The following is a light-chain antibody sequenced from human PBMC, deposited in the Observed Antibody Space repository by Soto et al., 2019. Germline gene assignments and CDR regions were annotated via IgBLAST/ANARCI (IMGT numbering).Light chain of an antibody. CDR2: SAS. J-gene: IGKJ5*01. CDR1: QSVNSPF. Sequence: EVVLTHSAGTLSSSPCEGAALSSSAVQSVNSPFLAWYQQKPGQAPRLLIYSASSRATGIPDRFSGSGSGTVFTLTIGSLEPEDSAVYYCQQRKHWPPITFGQGTRLEIK. CDR3: QQRKHWPPIT. V-gene: IGKV3D-20*02.